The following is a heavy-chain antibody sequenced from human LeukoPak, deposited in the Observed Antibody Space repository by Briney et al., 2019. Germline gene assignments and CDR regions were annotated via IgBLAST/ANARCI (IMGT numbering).Heavy chain of an antibody. CDR1: GFTFSSYW. Sequence: GGSLRLSCAASGFTFSSYWMHWVRQAPGKGLVWVSHINIDGSNTRYADSVKGRFTISRDNAENTLYLQMNSLRVDDTAVYYCATSRTFDYWGQGTLVTVSS. J-gene: IGHJ4*02. V-gene: IGHV3-74*01. CDR3: ATSRTFDY. CDR2: INIDGSNT.